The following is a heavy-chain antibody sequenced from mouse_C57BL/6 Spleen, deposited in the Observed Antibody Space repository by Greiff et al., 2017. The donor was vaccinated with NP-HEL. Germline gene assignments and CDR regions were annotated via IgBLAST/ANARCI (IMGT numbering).Heavy chain of an antibody. J-gene: IGHJ4*01. Sequence: VHVKQSGAELVRPGASVKLSCTASGFNIKDDYKHWVKQRPEQGLEWIGWIDPENGDTEYASKFQGKATITADTSSNTAYLQLSSLTSEDTAVYYCTTYYSTFYAMDYWGQGTSVTVSS. CDR1: GFNIKDDY. D-gene: IGHD2-5*01. CDR3: TTYYSTFYAMDY. V-gene: IGHV14-4*01. CDR2: IDPENGDT.